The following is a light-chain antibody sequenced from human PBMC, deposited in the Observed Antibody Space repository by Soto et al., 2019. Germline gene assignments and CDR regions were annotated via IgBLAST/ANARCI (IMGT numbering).Light chain of an antibody. V-gene: IGKV3-11*01. Sequence: IVLTQSPATLSLSPGESATLSCRASQSVGSYFGWYQQKPGQAPRLLISDVSKRATGISARFSGSGSGTDFTLTISSLEPEDFAVYYCQHRVNGPTFGGGTKVEIK. J-gene: IGKJ4*01. CDR1: QSVGSY. CDR3: QHRVNGPT. CDR2: DVS.